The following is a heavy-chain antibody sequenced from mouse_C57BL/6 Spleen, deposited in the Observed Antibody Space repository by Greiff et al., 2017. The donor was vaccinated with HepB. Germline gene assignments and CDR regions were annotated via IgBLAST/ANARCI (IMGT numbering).Heavy chain of an antibody. Sequence: QVQLQQSGAELVRPGASVTLSCKASGHTFTDYEMHWVKQTPVHGLEWIGAIDPETGGTAYNQKFKGKAILTADKSSSTAYMELRSLTSEDSAVYYCTRGGGFAYWGQGTLVTVSA. CDR2: IDPETGGT. CDR1: GHTFTDYE. CDR3: TRGGGFAY. J-gene: IGHJ3*01. V-gene: IGHV1-15*01.